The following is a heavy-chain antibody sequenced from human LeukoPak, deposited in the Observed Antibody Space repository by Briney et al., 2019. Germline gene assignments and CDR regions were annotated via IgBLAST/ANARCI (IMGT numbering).Heavy chain of an antibody. Sequence: GESLKISCKGSGYSFTSYWIGWVRQMPGKGLEWMGIIYPDDSDTRYSPSFQGQVTISADKSISTAYLQWSSLKASDTAMYYCARLGAAAGTDYYYYMDVWGKGTTVTISS. V-gene: IGHV5-51*01. CDR2: IYPDDSDT. J-gene: IGHJ6*03. CDR1: GYSFTSYW. D-gene: IGHD6-13*01. CDR3: ARLGAAAGTDYYYYMDV.